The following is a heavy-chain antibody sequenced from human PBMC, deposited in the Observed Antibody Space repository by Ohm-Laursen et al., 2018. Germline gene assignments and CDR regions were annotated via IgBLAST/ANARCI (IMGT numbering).Heavy chain of an antibody. CDR3: ARRANSAYPYYLDH. Sequence: SETLSLTCTVSGGSISSGGHYWTWIRQPPGKGLEWIGYIYYTGSTSYNPSLKSRVTISVDTSKNQFSLKLSSVTAADTAVYYCARRANSAYPYYLDHWGQGTLVTVSS. CDR1: GGSISSGGHY. J-gene: IGHJ4*02. D-gene: IGHD3-22*01. V-gene: IGHV4-61*08. CDR2: IYYTGST.